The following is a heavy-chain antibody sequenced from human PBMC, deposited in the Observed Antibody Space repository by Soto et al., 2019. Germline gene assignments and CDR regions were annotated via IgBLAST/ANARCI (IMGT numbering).Heavy chain of an antibody. V-gene: IGHV3-48*01. CDR1: GFIFRTYS. CDR3: ARYYCSRWNFDY. D-gene: IGHD6-13*01. J-gene: IGHJ4*02. CDR2: ISSSSDTI. Sequence: EVQLVESGGGLVQPGGSLRLSCVASGFIFRTYSMNWVRQAPGKGLEWVSYISSSSDTIYYAVSVKGRFTISRDNAKNSLYMQMHVLRAEDTAVYYCARYYCSRWNFDYWGQGPLVTVSS.